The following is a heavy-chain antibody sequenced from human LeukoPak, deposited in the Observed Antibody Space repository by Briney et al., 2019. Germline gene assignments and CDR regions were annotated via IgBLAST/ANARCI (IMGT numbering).Heavy chain of an antibody. D-gene: IGHD4-17*01. Sequence: GGSLRLSCAASGFTFSSHWMHWVRQAPGKGLVWVSRINSDGSSISYADSVKGRFLISRDNSKNTLYLQMNSLRVEDTAVYFCANEIRPNDYWGQGTLVTVAS. CDR3: ANEIRPNDY. CDR1: GFTFSSHW. J-gene: IGHJ4*02. CDR2: INSDGSSI. V-gene: IGHV3-74*01.